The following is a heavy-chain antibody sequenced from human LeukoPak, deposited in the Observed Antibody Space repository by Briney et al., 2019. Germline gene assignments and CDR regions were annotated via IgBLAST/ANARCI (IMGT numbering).Heavy chain of an antibody. V-gene: IGHV4-59*01. CDR3: ARMPDILTGLDP. D-gene: IGHD3-9*01. J-gene: IGHJ5*02. Sequence: SETLSLTCTVSGGSISNYYWSWIRQPPGKGLGWIAYIYYSGSTNYNPSLKSRVTISVDTSKNQFSLKLSSVTTADTAVYYCARMPDILTGLDPWGQGTVVTVSS. CDR1: GGSISNYY. CDR2: IYYSGST.